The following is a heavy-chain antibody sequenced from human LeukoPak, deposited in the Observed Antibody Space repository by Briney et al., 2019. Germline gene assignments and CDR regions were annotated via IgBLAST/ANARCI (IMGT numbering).Heavy chain of an antibody. CDR1: GGSISSSSYY. J-gene: IGHJ4*02. CDR2: IYYSGST. V-gene: IGHV4-39*01. Sequence: SETLSLTCTVSGGSISSSSYYWGWIRQPPGKGLEWLGSIYYSGSTYYNPSLKSRVTISVDTSKNQFSLKLSSVTAADTAVYYCARLTRIAVAGPNNFDYWGQGTLVTVSS. D-gene: IGHD6-19*01. CDR3: ARLTRIAVAGPNNFDY.